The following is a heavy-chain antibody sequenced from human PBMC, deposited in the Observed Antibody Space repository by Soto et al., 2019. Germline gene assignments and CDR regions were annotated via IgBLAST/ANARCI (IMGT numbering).Heavy chain of an antibody. D-gene: IGHD2-2*01. CDR2: IFSNDEK. V-gene: IGHV2-26*01. J-gene: IGHJ5*02. Sequence: QVTLKESGPVLVKPTEPLTLTCTVSGFSLSNARMAVSWIRQPPGKALEWLAHIFSNDEKSYSTSLKSRLTISKETSKSQVVLTMTNMDPVDTATHYCARIRYCSRTSYYGGAWGHNWFDPWGQGTLVTFSS. CDR1: GFSLSNARMA. CDR3: ARIRYCSRTSYYGGAWGHNWFDP.